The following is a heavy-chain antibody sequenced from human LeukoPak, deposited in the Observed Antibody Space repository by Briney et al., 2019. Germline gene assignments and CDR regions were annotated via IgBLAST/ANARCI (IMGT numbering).Heavy chain of an antibody. CDR1: GFTFSSYG. Sequence: GGSLRLSCEASGFTFSSYGMHWVRQAPGKGLEWVAVISYDGSNKYYADSAKGRFTISRDNSKNTLYLQMNSLRAEDTAVYYCATIDYWGQGTLVTVSS. CDR2: ISYDGSNK. CDR3: ATIDY. J-gene: IGHJ4*02. V-gene: IGHV3-30*03.